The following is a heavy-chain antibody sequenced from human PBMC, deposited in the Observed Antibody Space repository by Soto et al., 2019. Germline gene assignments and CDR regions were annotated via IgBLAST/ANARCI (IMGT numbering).Heavy chain of an antibody. Sequence: SETLSLTCAVYGGSFSGYYWSWIRQPPGEGLEWIGEINHSGSTNYNPSLKSRVTISVDTSKNQFSLKLSSVTAADTAVYYCARGVGYGMDVWGQGTTVTVSS. V-gene: IGHV4-34*01. CDR2: INHSGST. CDR1: GGSFSGYY. CDR3: ARGVGYGMDV. D-gene: IGHD2-15*01. J-gene: IGHJ6*02.